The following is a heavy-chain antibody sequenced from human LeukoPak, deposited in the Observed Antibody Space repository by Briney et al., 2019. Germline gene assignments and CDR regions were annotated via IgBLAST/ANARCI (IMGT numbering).Heavy chain of an antibody. CDR1: GFDFAAYG. J-gene: IGHJ4*02. Sequence: GESLRISCKCSGFDFAAYGIAWVRQMPGKGVEWMGNFYPGGSYGRYSGFFQGQVTISADKSITPVYLQCSSSKAWDTARDCCGRHFHSPWFGFWGQGSLVTVSS. D-gene: IGHD5-18*01. CDR3: GRHFHSPWFGF. CDR2: FYPGGSYG. V-gene: IGHV5-51*01.